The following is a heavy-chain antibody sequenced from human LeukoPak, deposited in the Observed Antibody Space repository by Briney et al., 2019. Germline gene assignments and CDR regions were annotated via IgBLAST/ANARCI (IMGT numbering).Heavy chain of an antibody. D-gene: IGHD2-2*01. Sequence: GGSLRLSCAASGFTVSSNYISWVRQAPGKGLEWVSVIYSGGSTYYADSVKGRFTISRDNSKNTLYLQMNSPRAEDTAVYYCARRYCSSTSCGYFDYWGQGTLVTVSS. CDR1: GFTVSSNY. CDR2: IYSGGST. V-gene: IGHV3-66*02. CDR3: ARRYCSSTSCGYFDY. J-gene: IGHJ4*02.